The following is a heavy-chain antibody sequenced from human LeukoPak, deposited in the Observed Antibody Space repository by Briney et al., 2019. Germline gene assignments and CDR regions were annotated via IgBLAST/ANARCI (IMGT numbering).Heavy chain of an antibody. CDR1: GYSFTSYW. V-gene: IGHV5-51*01. CDR3: ASGRGYCSSTSCSPVDY. Sequence: GESLKISCKGSGYSFTSYWIGWVRQMPGKGLEWMGIIYPGDSDTRYSPSFQGQVTISADKSISTAYLQWSSLKASDTAMYYCASGRGYCSSTSCSPVDYWGQGTLVTVPS. J-gene: IGHJ4*02. CDR2: IYPGDSDT. D-gene: IGHD2-2*01.